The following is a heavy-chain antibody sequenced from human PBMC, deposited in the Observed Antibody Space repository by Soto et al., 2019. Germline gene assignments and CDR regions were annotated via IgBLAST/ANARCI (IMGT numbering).Heavy chain of an antibody. CDR3: ARRGYCSGGSCYRWFDP. D-gene: IGHD2-15*01. CDR2: INHSGST. J-gene: IGHJ5*02. Sequence: QVQLQQWGAGLLKPSETLSLTCAVYGGSFSGYYWSWIRQPPGKGLEWIGEINHSGSTNYNPSLKSRVTRSVDTSKNQFSLKLSSVTAADTAVYYCARRGYCSGGSCYRWFDPWGQGTLVTVSS. V-gene: IGHV4-34*01. CDR1: GGSFSGYY.